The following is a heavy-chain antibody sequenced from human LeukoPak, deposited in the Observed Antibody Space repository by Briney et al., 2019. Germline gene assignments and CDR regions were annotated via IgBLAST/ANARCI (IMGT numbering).Heavy chain of an antibody. D-gene: IGHD3-22*01. CDR1: GFTFSSYA. CDR2: ISGSGIST. Sequence: GGSLRLSCAASGFTFSSYAMSWVRQAPGKGLEWVSDISGSGISTYYADSVMGRFTISRDNANNSLYLQMNSLRAEDTAVYYCARHVVAVGFDYWGQGTLVTVSS. V-gene: IGHV3-23*01. CDR3: ARHVVAVGFDY. J-gene: IGHJ4*02.